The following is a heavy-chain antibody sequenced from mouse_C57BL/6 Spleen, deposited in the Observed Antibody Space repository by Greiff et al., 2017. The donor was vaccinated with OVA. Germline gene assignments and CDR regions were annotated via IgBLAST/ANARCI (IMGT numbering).Heavy chain of an antibody. CDR2: IDPSDSYT. V-gene: IGHV1-50*01. Sequence: QVQLQQPGAELVKPGASVKLSCKASGYTFTSYWMQWVKQRPGQGLEWIGEIDPSDSYTNYNQKFKGKATLTVDTSSSTAYMQLSSLISEDSAVYYCARSGGYDEDGFAYWGQGTLVTVSA. CDR1: GYTFTSYW. D-gene: IGHD2-2*01. CDR3: ARSGGYDEDGFAY. J-gene: IGHJ3*01.